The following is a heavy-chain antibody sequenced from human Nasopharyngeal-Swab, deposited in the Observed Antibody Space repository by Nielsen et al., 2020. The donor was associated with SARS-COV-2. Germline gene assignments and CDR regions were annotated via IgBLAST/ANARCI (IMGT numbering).Heavy chain of an antibody. D-gene: IGHD3-10*01. CDR2: IFYSGST. Sequence: SQTLSLTCTVSGGSISSGGFYWSWIRQHPGKGLEWFGYIFYSGSTYYNPSLKSRVTISVDTSKNQFSLKLSSVTAADTAVYYCATTDYYASGSYQNWFDPWGQGTLVTVSS. CDR3: ATTDYYASGSYQNWFDP. CDR1: GGSISSGGFY. J-gene: IGHJ5*02. V-gene: IGHV4-31*03.